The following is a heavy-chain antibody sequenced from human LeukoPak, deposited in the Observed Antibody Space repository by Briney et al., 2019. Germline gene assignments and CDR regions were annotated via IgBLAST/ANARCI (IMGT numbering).Heavy chain of an antibody. CDR3: ARGDWDGSGSYKWDYYYYGMDV. V-gene: IGHV3-21*01. CDR1: GFTFSSYS. D-gene: IGHD3-10*01. Sequence: GGSLRLSCAASGFTFSSYSMNWVRQAPGKGLEWASSISSSSSYIYYADSVKGRFTISRDNAKNSLYLQMNSLRAEDTAVYYCARGDWDGSGSYKWDYYYYGMDVWGQGTTVTVSS. CDR2: ISSSSSYI. J-gene: IGHJ6*02.